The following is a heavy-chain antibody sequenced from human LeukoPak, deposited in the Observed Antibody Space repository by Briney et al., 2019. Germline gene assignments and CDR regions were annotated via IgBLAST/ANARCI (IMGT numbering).Heavy chain of an antibody. D-gene: IGHD5-18*01. CDR2: IYYSGST. V-gene: IGHV4-59*01. CDR3: ARGRGYSYVIDAFDI. J-gene: IGHJ3*02. CDR1: GGSISSYY. Sequence: PSETLSLTCTVPGGSISSYYWSWIRQPPGKGLEWIGYIYYSGSTNYNPSLKSRVTISVDTSKNQFSLKLSSVTAADTAVYYCARGRGYSYVIDAFDIWGRGTMVTVSS.